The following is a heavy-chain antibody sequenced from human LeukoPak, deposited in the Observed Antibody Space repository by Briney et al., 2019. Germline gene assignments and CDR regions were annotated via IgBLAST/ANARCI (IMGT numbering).Heavy chain of an antibody. CDR2: ISGSGDNT. V-gene: IGHV3-23*01. J-gene: IGHJ6*02. CDR1: GFTFSSHS. CDR3: TKELSIDASVGYYYYGMDV. Sequence: GGSLRLSCAASGFTFSSHSMNWVRQAPGKGLEWVSAISGSGDNTYYADSVKGRLTISRDNSKNTLYLQMNSLRAEDTAVYYCTKELSIDASVGYYYYGMDVWGQGTTVTVSS. D-gene: IGHD2-15*01.